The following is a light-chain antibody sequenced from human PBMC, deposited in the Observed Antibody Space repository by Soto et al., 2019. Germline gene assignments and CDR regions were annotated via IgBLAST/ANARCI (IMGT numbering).Light chain of an antibody. CDR2: DAS. Sequence: IQMTQSPSSLSASVGDRVTITCQASQDLSKKLNWYQQKPGKDTKLLIYDASSLQTGVPSRVSGSGSATHFTFTISSLHPEDVATYYCQQYDNLLPITFGQGTRLEIK. CDR1: QDLSKK. J-gene: IGKJ5*01. CDR3: QQYDNLLPIT. V-gene: IGKV1-33*01.